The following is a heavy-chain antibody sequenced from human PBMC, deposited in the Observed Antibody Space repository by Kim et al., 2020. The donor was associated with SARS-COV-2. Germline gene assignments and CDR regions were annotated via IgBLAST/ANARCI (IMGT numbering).Heavy chain of an antibody. V-gene: IGHV7-4-1*02. D-gene: IGHD6-19*01. CDR3: ARGEEQWLGTGMDV. CDR2: INANTGNP. Sequence: ASVKVSCKASGYTFTSYAMNWVRQAPGQGLEWMGWINANTGNPTYAQGFTGRFVFSLDTSVSTAYLQISSLKAEDTAVYYCARGEEQWLGTGMDVWGQGTTVTVSS. J-gene: IGHJ6*02. CDR1: GYTFTSYA.